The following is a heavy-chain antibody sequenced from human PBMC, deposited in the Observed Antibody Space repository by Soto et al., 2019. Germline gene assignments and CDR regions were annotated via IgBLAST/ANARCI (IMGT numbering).Heavy chain of an antibody. Sequence: GGSLRLSCAASGFTFSSYAMTWVRQAPGKGLEWVSAMSGSGGGKFYADSVKGRFTISRDNSKDTLYLQMNSLRAEDTDVYYCAKDQHCSTTSCYTTPYRMDVWAQGTPVTVSS. CDR3: AKDQHCSTTSCYTTPYRMDV. V-gene: IGHV3-23*01. CDR2: MSGSGGGK. CDR1: GFTFSSYA. D-gene: IGHD2-2*02. J-gene: IGHJ6*02.